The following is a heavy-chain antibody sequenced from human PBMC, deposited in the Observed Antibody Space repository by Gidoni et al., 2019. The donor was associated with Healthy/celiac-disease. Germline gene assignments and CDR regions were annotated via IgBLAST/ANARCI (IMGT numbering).Heavy chain of an antibody. J-gene: IGHJ1*01. CDR1: GFTFSSYA. Sequence: QVQLVESGGGVVQPGRSLRLSCAASGFTFSSYAMHWVRQAPGKGLEWVAVISYDGSNKYYADSVKGRFTISRDNSKNTLYLQMNSLRAEDTAVYYCARGRDYYDSSGFQHWGQGTLVTVSS. V-gene: IGHV3-30*04. D-gene: IGHD3-22*01. CDR3: ARGRDYYDSSGFQH. CDR2: ISYDGSNK.